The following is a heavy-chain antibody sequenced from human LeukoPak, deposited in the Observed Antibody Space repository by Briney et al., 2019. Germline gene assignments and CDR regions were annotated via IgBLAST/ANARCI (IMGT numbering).Heavy chain of an antibody. V-gene: IGHV4-34*01. Sequence: PSETLSLTCAVYGGPFSGYYWSWIRQPPGKGLEWIGEINHSGSTNYNPSLKSRVTISVDTSKNQFSLKLSSVTPADTAVYYCARVTYGIDYWGQGTLVTVSS. CDR1: GGPFSGYY. J-gene: IGHJ4*02. D-gene: IGHD2-8*01. CDR3: ARVTYGIDY. CDR2: INHSGST.